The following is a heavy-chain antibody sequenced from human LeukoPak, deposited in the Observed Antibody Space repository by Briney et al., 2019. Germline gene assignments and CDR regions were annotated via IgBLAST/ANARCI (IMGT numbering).Heavy chain of an antibody. J-gene: IGHJ4*02. CDR3: ATDGQSSGWYGFDY. V-gene: IGHV3-21*01. Sequence: GGSLRLSCAASGFKFSTYSMNWVRQAPGKGLEWVASITSPVGHIYYADSLKGRITISRDNAESSLYLQVNGLRAEDTAVYYCATDGQSSGWYGFDYWGQGTLVTVSS. CDR2: ITSPVGHI. CDR1: GFKFSTYS. D-gene: IGHD6-19*01.